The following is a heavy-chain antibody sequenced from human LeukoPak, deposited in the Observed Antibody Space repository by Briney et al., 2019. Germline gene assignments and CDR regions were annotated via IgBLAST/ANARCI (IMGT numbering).Heavy chain of an antibody. CDR3: ARGVSVAARPRCNWFDP. D-gene: IGHD6-6*01. CDR1: GGSISSYY. V-gene: IGHV4-4*07. CDR2: IYTSGST. Sequence: PSETLSLTCTVSGGSISSYYWSWIRQPAGKGLEWIGRIYTSGSTNYNPSLKSRVTISVDTSKNQFSLKLSSVTAADTAVYYCARGVSVAARPRCNWFDPWGQGTLVTVSS. J-gene: IGHJ5*02.